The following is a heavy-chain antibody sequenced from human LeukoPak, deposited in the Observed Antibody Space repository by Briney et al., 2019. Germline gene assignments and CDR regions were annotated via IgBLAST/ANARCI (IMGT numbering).Heavy chain of an antibody. CDR2: ISGSGGGT. CDR3: AKKWCSSTICSTWDYFDY. J-gene: IGHJ4*02. V-gene: IGHV3-23*01. CDR1: GFTFRTFG. D-gene: IGHD2-2*01. Sequence: GGSLRLSCGASGFTFRTFGMSWVRQAPGKGLEWVSTISGSGGGTYYADSVKGRFTISRDNSKNTLYLQMNSLRAEDTAVYYCAKKWCSSTICSTWDYFDYWGQGTLVTVSS.